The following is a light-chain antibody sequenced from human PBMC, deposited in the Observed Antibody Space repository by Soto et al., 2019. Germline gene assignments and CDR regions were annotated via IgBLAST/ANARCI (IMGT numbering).Light chain of an antibody. CDR3: QTWGTGILV. CDR2: LNSDGSH. Sequence: QPVLTQSPSASASLGASVKLTCTLSSGHSSYAIAWHQQQPEKGPRYLLKLNSDGSHSKGDGIPDRFSGSSSGAERYLTISGLQSEDEADYYCQTWGTGILVFGTGTKLTVL. V-gene: IGLV4-69*01. CDR1: SGHSSYA. J-gene: IGLJ1*01.